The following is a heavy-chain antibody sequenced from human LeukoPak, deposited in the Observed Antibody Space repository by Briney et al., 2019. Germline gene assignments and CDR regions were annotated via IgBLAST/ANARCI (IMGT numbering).Heavy chain of an antibody. CDR2: IYYSGST. CDR1: GGSISSSNW. V-gene: IGHV4-61*01. Sequence: SETLSLTCAVSGGSISSSNWWSWIRQPPGKGLEWIGYIYYSGSTNYNPSLKSRVTISVDTSKNQFSLKLSSVTAADTAVYYCARDSTYYDFWSGYHNPYYFDYWGQGTLVTVSS. CDR3: ARDSTYYDFWSGYHNPYYFDY. J-gene: IGHJ4*02. D-gene: IGHD3-3*01.